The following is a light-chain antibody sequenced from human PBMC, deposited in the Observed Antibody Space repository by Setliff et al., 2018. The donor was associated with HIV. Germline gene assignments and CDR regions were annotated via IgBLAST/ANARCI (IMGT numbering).Light chain of an antibody. J-gene: IGLJ1*01. Sequence: QSALTQPASVSGSPGQSITISCTGTSSDVGSYNLVSWYQQHPGKAPKLMIYEGSKRPSGVSNRFSASKSGNTASLTISGLQAEDEADYYCCSNTGSNTYVIGSGTKSPS. V-gene: IGLV2-23*01. CDR3: CSNTGSNTYV. CDR1: SSDVGSYNL. CDR2: EGS.